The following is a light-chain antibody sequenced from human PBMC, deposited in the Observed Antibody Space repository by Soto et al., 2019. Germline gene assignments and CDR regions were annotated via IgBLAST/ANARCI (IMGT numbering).Light chain of an antibody. V-gene: IGKV3-20*01. CDR2: GAS. CDR1: QSVSSSY. Sequence: EIVLTQSPGTLSLSPGERATLSCRASQSVSSSYLAWYQQKHGQAPRLLIYGASSRATGIPDRVRGSGSGTDFTLTISRLEPEDFAVYYCHQYDSSPLTCGGGTKVEIQ. CDR3: HQYDSSPLT. J-gene: IGKJ4*01.